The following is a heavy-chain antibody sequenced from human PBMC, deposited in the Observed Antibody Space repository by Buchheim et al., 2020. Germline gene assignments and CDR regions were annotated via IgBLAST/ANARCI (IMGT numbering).Heavy chain of an antibody. CDR1: GFTFSSYS. J-gene: IGHJ4*02. D-gene: IGHD2-15*01. Sequence: EVQLVESGGGLVKPGGSLRLSCAASGFTFSSYSMNWVRQAPGKGLEWVSSISSSSSYIYYADSVKGRFTISRDNSKNTLYLQMNSLRAEDTAVYYCAKAKDIFVANGFDYWGQGTL. CDR2: ISSSSSYI. V-gene: IGHV3-21*04. CDR3: AKAKDIFVANGFDY.